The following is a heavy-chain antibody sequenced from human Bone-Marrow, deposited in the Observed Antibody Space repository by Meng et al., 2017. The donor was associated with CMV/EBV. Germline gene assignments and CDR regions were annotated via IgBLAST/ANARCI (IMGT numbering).Heavy chain of an antibody. J-gene: IGHJ4*02. Sequence: TLTCSFAGFSLRSRGVAVGWLRQPPGKALEWLALIYCNDEIHYSPSLKSRLTITKDTSKNQVVLTVTNMDPVDTATYYCAHRFGGYSDYWGQGTLVTVSS. V-gene: IGHV2-5*01. D-gene: IGHD5-12*01. CDR3: AHRFGGYSDY. CDR1: GFSLRSRGVA. CDR2: IYCNDEI.